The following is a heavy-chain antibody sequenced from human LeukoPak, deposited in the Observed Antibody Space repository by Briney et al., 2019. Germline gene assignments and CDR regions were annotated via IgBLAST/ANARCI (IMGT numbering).Heavy chain of an antibody. J-gene: IGHJ4*02. Sequence: SETLSLTCSVSGGSISSSSYCWGWIRQPPGKGLEWIGSIYHSGSTFYNPSLKSRVTISVDTSKNHFSLNLSSVTAADTAVYYCARQSGYYDSSAYFSPFDYWGQGTLVTVSS. V-gene: IGHV4-39*01. CDR2: IYHSGST. D-gene: IGHD3-22*01. CDR3: ARQSGYYDSSAYFSPFDY. CDR1: GGSISSSSYC.